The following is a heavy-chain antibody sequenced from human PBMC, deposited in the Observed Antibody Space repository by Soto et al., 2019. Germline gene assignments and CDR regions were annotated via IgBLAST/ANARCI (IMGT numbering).Heavy chain of an antibody. CDR3: TRRARIGKQLWLPFDS. Sequence: QAQLVQSGAEVKKPGASVMVSCKASGYTFRDYDINWVRQASGQGLEWMGWMNPNSGNTAYAQKFQGRVTMTGDTTTNTAYMELSSLTAADTAVYYCTRRARIGKQLWLPFDSWAQGTLVTVSS. D-gene: IGHD3-22*01. CDR2: MNPNSGNT. CDR1: GYTFRDYD. J-gene: IGHJ4*02. V-gene: IGHV1-8*01.